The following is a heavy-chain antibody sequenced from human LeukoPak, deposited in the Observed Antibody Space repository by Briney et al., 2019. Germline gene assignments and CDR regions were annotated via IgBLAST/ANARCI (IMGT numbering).Heavy chain of an antibody. Sequence: SETLSLTCAVSGGSISSGGYSWSWIRQPPVKGLEWIAYIYYSGSTYYNPSLKSRVTISVDTSKNQFSLKLSSVTAADTAVYCARVKWSIGAHWFDPWGQGTLVTVSS. CDR3: ARVKWSIGAHWFDP. CDR2: IYYSGST. D-gene: IGHD6-13*01. V-gene: IGHV4-30-4*07. J-gene: IGHJ5*02. CDR1: GGSISSGGYS.